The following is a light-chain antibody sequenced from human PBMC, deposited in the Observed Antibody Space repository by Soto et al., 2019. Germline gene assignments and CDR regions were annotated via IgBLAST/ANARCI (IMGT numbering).Light chain of an antibody. Sequence: QSVLTQPPSASGTPGQRVTISCSGSSSNIGKNYVYWYQQLPGTATKLLIYRNNQRPSGVPDQFSGSKSGTSASLAISGLRSEDEADYYCSVWDANLSAWVFGGGTKLTVL. CDR1: SSNIGKNY. CDR3: SVWDANLSAWV. J-gene: IGLJ3*02. CDR2: RNN. V-gene: IGLV1-47*01.